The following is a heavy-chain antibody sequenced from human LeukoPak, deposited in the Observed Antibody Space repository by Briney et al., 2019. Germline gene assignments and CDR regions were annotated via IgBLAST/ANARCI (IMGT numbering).Heavy chain of an antibody. D-gene: IGHD5-12*01. Sequence: GGSLRLSCAASGFTFSSYGMHWVRQAPGKGLEWVAFIRYDGSNKYYADSVKGRFTISRDNSKNTLYLEMNSLRAEDTAVYYCAKDYGGYDPYYLDYWGQGTLVTVSS. CDR3: AKDYGGYDPYYLDY. CDR1: GFTFSSYG. V-gene: IGHV3-30*02. CDR2: IRYDGSNK. J-gene: IGHJ4*02.